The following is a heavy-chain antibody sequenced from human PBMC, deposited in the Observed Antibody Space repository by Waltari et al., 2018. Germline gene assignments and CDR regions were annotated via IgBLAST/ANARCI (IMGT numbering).Heavy chain of an antibody. Sequence: QVQLQQWGAGLLKPSETLSLTCAVYGGSFSGYYWSWNRQPPGKGLEWIGEINHSGSTNHNPSLKSQVTISVDTSKSQFSLKLSSVTAADTAVYYCARVGRITIFGVVISDAFDIWGQGTMVTVSS. CDR3: ARVGRITIFGVVISDAFDI. CDR1: GGSFSGYY. D-gene: IGHD3-3*01. CDR2: INHSGST. V-gene: IGHV4-34*01. J-gene: IGHJ3*02.